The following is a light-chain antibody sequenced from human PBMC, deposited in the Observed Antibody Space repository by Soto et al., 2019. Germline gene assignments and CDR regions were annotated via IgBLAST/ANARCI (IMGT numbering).Light chain of an antibody. CDR3: KQYNTWPPFT. Sequence: EIVMTQSPATLSVYPGERATLSCRASQSVSSNLAWYQQKPGQAPRLLIVGASTRATGVPARFSGSGSGTEFSLTISSLQSEDFAVYYCKQYNTWPPFTFGQGTRLE. V-gene: IGKV3-15*01. CDR2: GAS. CDR1: QSVSSN. J-gene: IGKJ5*01.